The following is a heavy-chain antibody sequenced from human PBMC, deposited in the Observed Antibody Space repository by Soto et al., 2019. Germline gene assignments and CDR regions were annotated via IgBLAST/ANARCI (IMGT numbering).Heavy chain of an antibody. D-gene: IGHD5-12*01. Sequence: ASVKVSCKASGYTFTSYDINWVRQATGQGLEWMGWMNPNSGSTGYAQKFQGRVTMTRNTSISTAYMELSSLRSEDTAVYYCARVTRLRDAFDIWGQGTMVXVSS. CDR3: ARVTRLRDAFDI. J-gene: IGHJ3*02. CDR2: MNPNSGST. V-gene: IGHV1-8*01. CDR1: GYTFTSYD.